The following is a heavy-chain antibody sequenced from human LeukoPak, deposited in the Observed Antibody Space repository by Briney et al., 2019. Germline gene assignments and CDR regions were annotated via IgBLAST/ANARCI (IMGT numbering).Heavy chain of an antibody. V-gene: IGHV3-21*01. D-gene: IGHD3-9*01. CDR2: ISSSSSYI. J-gene: IGHJ4*02. Sequence: PGGSLRLSCAASGFTFSSYSMNWVRQAPGKGLEWVSSISSSSSYIYYADSVKGRFTISRDNAKNSLYLQMNSLRAEDTAVYYCARAYDILTGYWNYWGQGTLVTVSS. CDR1: GFTFSSYS. CDR3: ARAYDILTGYWNY.